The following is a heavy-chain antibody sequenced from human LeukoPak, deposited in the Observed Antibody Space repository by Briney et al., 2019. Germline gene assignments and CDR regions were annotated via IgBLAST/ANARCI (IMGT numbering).Heavy chain of an antibody. CDR3: ASFPGGENY. V-gene: IGHV3-48*01. J-gene: IGHJ4*02. CDR1: GFTFSSYS. Sequence: GGSLRLSCAASGFTFSSYSMTWVRPAPGKGLEWVSYISSSSSTIYYADSVKGRFTISRDNAKNSLYLQMNSLRAEDTAVYYCASFPGGENYWGQGTLVTVSS. CDR2: ISSSSSTI. D-gene: IGHD3-16*01.